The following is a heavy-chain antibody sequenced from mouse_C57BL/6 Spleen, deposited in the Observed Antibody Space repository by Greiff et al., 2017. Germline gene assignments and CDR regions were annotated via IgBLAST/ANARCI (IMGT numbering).Heavy chain of an antibody. CDR1: GFTFSSYA. CDR2: ISDGGSYT. Sequence: EVQRVESGGGLVKPGGSLKLSCAASGFTFSSYAMSWVRQTPEKRLEWVATISDGGSYTYYPDNVKGRFTISRDNAKNNLYLQMGHLKSEDTAMYYCARDGTIVTTHCYFDVWGTGTTVTVSS. CDR3: ARDGTIVTTHCYFDV. V-gene: IGHV5-4*01. J-gene: IGHJ1*03. D-gene: IGHD2-5*01.